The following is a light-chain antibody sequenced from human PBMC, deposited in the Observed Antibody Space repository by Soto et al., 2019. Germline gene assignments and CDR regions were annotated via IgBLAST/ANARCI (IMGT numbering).Light chain of an antibody. CDR1: QSVGSL. CDR2: GAS. J-gene: IGKJ1*01. Sequence: EIVLTQSPATLSVSPGERATLSCRASQSVGSLLAWYQQKPGQAPRLLIYGASSRATGIPDRFSGSGSGTDFTLTISRLEPEDFAVYYCQQYGSSRTFGQGTKVDIK. V-gene: IGKV3-20*01. CDR3: QQYGSSRT.